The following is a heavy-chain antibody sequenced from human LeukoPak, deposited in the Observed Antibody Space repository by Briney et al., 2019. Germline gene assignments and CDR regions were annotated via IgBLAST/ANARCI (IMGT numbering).Heavy chain of an antibody. D-gene: IGHD1-26*01. CDR2: ISSSSSYI. CDR1: GFTFSTYW. CDR3: ARVPYSGYHFDY. J-gene: IGHJ4*02. V-gene: IGHV3-21*01. Sequence: KSGGSLRLSCAASGFTFSTYWMNWVRQAPGKGLEWVSSISSSSSYIRYADSVKGRFTISRDNAKNSLYLQMNSLRAEDTAVYYCARVPYSGYHFDYWGQGTLVTVSS.